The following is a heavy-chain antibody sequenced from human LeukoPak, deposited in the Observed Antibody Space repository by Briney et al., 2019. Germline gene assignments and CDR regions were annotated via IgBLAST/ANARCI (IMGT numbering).Heavy chain of an antibody. CDR3: AKGVRDGYEGIYDAFDI. V-gene: IGHV3-30*18. D-gene: IGHD5-24*01. CDR2: ISHDGSNT. Sequence: GGSLRLSCAASGFTFSNYGMQWVRQAPGKGLECVAVISHDGSNTYYADPVKGRFTISRDNSKNTLSLQMNSLRAEDSAVYYCAKGVRDGYEGIYDAFDIWGQGTMVTVSS. J-gene: IGHJ3*02. CDR1: GFTFSNYG.